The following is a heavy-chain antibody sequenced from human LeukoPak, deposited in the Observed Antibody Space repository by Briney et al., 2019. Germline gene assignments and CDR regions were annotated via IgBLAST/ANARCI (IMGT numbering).Heavy chain of an antibody. V-gene: IGHV3-74*01. Sequence: PGGSLRLSCAASGFTFSTYLMHWVRQAPGKGLVWVSRIHGDGISTTYADSVKGRFTISRDNAKNTLYLQMNSLRAEDTAIYYCAREGGSYSNYFDYWGQGTLVTVSS. D-gene: IGHD1-26*01. CDR1: GFTFSTYL. CDR2: IHGDGIST. CDR3: AREGGSYSNYFDY. J-gene: IGHJ4*02.